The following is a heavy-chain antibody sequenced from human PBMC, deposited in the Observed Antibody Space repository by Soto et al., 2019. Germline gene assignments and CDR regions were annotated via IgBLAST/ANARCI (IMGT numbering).Heavy chain of an antibody. J-gene: IGHJ4*02. Sequence: GGSLRLSCAASGFSFRSFGVHWVRQAPGKGPEWVAVIWNDGNNRRYGDSVRGRFTVSSDNSKKTVYLQMDSLRGEDTAMYYCARDRELGRTSPYFDFWGQGTLVTVSS. V-gene: IGHV3-33*01. D-gene: IGHD3-10*01. CDR2: IWNDGNNR. CDR1: GFSFRSFG. CDR3: ARDRELGRTSPYFDF.